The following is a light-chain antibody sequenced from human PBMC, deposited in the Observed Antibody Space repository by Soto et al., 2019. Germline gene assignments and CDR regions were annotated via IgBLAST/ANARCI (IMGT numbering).Light chain of an antibody. CDR2: EVS. CDR1: QSLLHITGETF. Sequence: DVAVNQTKLSLSVAPGQPASISCKSSQSLLHITGETFLVWYLQKPGQSPQLLIYEVSTRVSGVPDRVSGSGSGTDFTLEISRVETDDVVIYYCMQSTQLPPTFGQGTRLEI. CDR3: MQSTQLPPT. J-gene: IGKJ5*01. V-gene: IGKV2D-29*02.